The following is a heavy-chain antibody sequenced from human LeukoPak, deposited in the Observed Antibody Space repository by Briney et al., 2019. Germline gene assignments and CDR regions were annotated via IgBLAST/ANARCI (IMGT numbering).Heavy chain of an antibody. J-gene: IGHJ6*02. CDR3: AKDVDTATRGGMDV. V-gene: IGHV3-9*01. D-gene: IGHD5-18*01. Sequence: GGSLRLSCAASGFTFDDHAMHWVRQAPGKGLEWVSGISWNSGSIGYADSVKGRFTISRDNAKNSLYLQMNRLRAEDTALYYCAKDVDTATRGGMDVWGQGTTVTVSS. CDR2: ISWNSGSI. CDR1: GFTFDDHA.